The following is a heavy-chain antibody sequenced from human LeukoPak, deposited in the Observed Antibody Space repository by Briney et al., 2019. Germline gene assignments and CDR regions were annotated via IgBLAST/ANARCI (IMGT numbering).Heavy chain of an antibody. V-gene: IGHV3-23*01. CDR1: GFTFSSYN. CDR2: ISGGGGST. J-gene: IGHJ4*02. D-gene: IGHD1-26*01. CDR3: AKGGKWDVTPFDY. Sequence: GGSLRLSCAASGFTFSSYNMKWVRQAPGKGLEWVSTISGGGGSTYYADSVKGRFTISRDNSKNTLYLQVNSLRAEDTAVYYCAKGGKWDVTPFDYWGQGTLVTVSS.